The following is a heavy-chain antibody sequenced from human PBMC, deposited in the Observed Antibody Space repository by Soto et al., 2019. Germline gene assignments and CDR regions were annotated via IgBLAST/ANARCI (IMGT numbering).Heavy chain of an antibody. Sequence: QVQLVQSGAEVKKPGSSVKVSCKASGGTFSSYTISWVRQAPGQGLEWMGRIIPILGIANYAQKFQGRVTITADKSTSTAYMELSSLRSEDTDVYYCAYGGSGLYYYSGMDVWGQGTTVTVSS. V-gene: IGHV1-69*02. CDR2: IIPILGIA. D-gene: IGHD2-15*01. CDR3: AYGGSGLYYYSGMDV. J-gene: IGHJ6*02. CDR1: GGTFSSYT.